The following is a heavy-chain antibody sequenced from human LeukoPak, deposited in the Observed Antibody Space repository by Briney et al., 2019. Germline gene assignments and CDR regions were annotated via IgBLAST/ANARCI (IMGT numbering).Heavy chain of an antibody. CDR2: IYYSGST. Sequence: SETLSLTCTVSGGSISSYYWSWIRQPPGKGLEWIGYIYYSGSTNYNPSLKSRVTIPVDTSKNQFSLKLSSVTAADTAVYYCARRTLYSSYDYWGQGTLVTVSS. J-gene: IGHJ4*02. D-gene: IGHD6-6*01. CDR3: ARRTLYSSYDY. CDR1: GGSISSYY. V-gene: IGHV4-59*01.